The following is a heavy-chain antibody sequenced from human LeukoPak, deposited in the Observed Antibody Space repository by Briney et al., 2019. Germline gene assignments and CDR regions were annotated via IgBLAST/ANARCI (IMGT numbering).Heavy chain of an antibody. J-gene: IGHJ4*02. V-gene: IGHV3-7*01. CDR1: GFTFSTYW. D-gene: IGHD1-26*01. CDR3: ARVISGSYKYYFDY. Sequence: PGESLRLSCVASGFTFSTYWMIWVRQAPGKGLEWLANIKQDGREKYYGDSVKGRFTISRDNAKNSLYLQMNSLRAEDTAVYYCARVISGSYKYYFDYWGQGTLVTVSS. CDR2: IKQDGREK.